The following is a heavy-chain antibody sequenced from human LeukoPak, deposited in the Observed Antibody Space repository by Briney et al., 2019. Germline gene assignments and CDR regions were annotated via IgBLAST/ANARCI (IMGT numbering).Heavy chain of an antibody. CDR1: GFTFSSYG. D-gene: IGHD5-18*01. J-gene: IGHJ4*02. CDR3: ARECGYSYGAHCDY. V-gene: IGHV3-33*01. Sequence: PGGSLRLSCAASGFTFSSYGMHWVRQVPGKGLEWVAVIWYDGSNKYYADSVKGRFTISRDNSKNTVYLQMNSLRAEDTAVYYCARECGYSYGAHCDYWGQGTLVTVSS. CDR2: IWYDGSNK.